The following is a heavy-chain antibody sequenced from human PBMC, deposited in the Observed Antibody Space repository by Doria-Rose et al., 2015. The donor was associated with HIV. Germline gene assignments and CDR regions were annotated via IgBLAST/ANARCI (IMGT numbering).Heavy chain of an antibody. J-gene: IGHJ4*02. Sequence: QWGPVLVKPTETLTLTCTVSGVSLSSPGMGVSWIRQPPGKALEWLANIFSDGERSYKTSLKSRLTISRGTSKSQVVLTMTDMDPVDTATYYCARIKSSRWYHKYYFDFWGQGTLVIVSA. CDR3: ARIKSSRWYHKYYFDF. CDR1: GVSLSSPGMG. D-gene: IGHD6-13*01. CDR2: IFSDGER. V-gene: IGHV2-26*01.